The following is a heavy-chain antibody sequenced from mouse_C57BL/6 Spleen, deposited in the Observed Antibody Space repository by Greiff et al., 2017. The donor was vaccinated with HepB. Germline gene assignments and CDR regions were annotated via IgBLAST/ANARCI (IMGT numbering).Heavy chain of an antibody. V-gene: IGHV1-50*01. CDR2: IDPSDSYT. J-gene: IGHJ2*01. Sequence: VQLQQPGAELVKPGASVKLSCKASGYTFTSYWMQWVKQRPGQGLEWIGEIDPSDSYTNYNQKFKGKATLTVDTSSSTAYMQLSSLTSEDSAVYYCARRYYGHDYWGQGTTLTVSS. D-gene: IGHD1-1*01. CDR1: GYTFTSYW. CDR3: ARRYYGHDY.